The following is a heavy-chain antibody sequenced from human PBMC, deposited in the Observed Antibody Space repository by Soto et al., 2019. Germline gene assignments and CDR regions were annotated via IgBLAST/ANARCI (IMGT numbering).Heavy chain of an antibody. CDR2: IYSGGYT. J-gene: IGHJ4*02. D-gene: IGHD2-2*01. CDR1: GFTVSNNY. Sequence: EVQLVESGGGLIQPGGSLRLSCAVSGFTVSNNYMSWVRQAPGKGLEGVSVIYSGGYTAYGDSVKGRFTISRDNSKNTLIFQNKSPRATHPAVYYWAAQPGGGGYWGQGTLVTVSS. CDR3: AAQPGGGGY. V-gene: IGHV3-53*01.